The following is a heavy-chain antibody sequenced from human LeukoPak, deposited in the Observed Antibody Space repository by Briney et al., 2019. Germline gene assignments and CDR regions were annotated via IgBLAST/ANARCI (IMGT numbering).Heavy chain of an antibody. CDR2: INTNTGNP. J-gene: IGHJ1*01. CDR1: GYTFTSYA. Sequence: ASVKVSCKASGYTFTSYAMNWVRQAPGQGLEWMGWINTNTGNPTYAQGFTGRFVFSLDTSVSTAYLQISSLKAEDTAVYYCARDSSGYPSFLLQHWGQGTLVTVSS. D-gene: IGHD3-22*01. V-gene: IGHV7-4-1*02. CDR3: ARDSSGYPSFLLQH.